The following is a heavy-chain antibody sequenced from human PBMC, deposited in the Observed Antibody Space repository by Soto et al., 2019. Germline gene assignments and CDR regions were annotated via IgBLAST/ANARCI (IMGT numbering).Heavy chain of an antibody. Sequence: GESLKISCKGSGYTFTNYWIGWVRQMPGKGLEWMGIIYPGDSDTKYNPSFQGQVTISADKSITTTYLRWTSLKASDTASYYCCASILYYGMGVWGQGXTVTVSS. CDR1: GYTFTNYW. J-gene: IGHJ6*02. CDR3: CASILYYGMGV. V-gene: IGHV5-51*01. CDR2: IYPGDSDT.